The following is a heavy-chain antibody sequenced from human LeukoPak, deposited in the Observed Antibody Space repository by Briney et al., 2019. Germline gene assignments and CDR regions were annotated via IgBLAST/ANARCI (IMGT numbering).Heavy chain of an antibody. CDR1: GYSFISYC. V-gene: IGHV5-51*01. J-gene: IGHJ3*01. CDR3: GMSGDRVPLQDDVFDV. CDR2: IYPGDSGP. D-gene: IGHD1-26*01. Sequence: GESLKISCKVSGYSFISYCIGWVRQMPGEGLEWMGIIYPGDSGPTYSPSFQGQVTISVDKSINTAYLQWSSLQASDTAMYYCGMSGDRVPLQDDVFDVWGQGTMVTVS.